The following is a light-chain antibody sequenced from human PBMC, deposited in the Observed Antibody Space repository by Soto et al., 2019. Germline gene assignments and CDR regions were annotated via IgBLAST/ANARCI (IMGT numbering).Light chain of an antibody. CDR3: SSYTSGSTRV. CDR1: SSDVGSYNL. J-gene: IGLJ1*01. CDR2: EVS. V-gene: IGLV2-14*02. Sequence: QSALTQPASVSGSPGQSITISCTGTSSDVGSYNLVSWYQQHPGKAPKLMIYEVSNRPSGVSNRFSGSKSGNTASLTISGLQAEDEADYYCSSYTSGSTRVFGNGTKVNV.